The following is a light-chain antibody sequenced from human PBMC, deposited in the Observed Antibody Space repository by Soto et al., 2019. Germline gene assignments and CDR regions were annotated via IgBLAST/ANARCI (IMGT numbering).Light chain of an antibody. CDR1: QDIRNY. CDR3: LQDRIHFWT. Sequence: AIQVTKSPTSLSASVGDRGTITCRSSQDIRNYLGWYQQKPGKAPQLLIYGASSLQRGVSSRFSGSGFGTDFTLTISSMQPEHSANSYCLQDRIHFWTFGQGTKVDIK. J-gene: IGKJ1*01. CDR2: GAS. V-gene: IGKV1-6*01.